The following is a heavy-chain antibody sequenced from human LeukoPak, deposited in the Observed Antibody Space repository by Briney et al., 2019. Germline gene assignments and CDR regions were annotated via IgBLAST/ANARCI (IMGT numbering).Heavy chain of an antibody. CDR3: ARVTGYMIEDYFDY. Sequence: SSETLSLTCAVSGGSISSLYWNWIRQPPGKGLEYIGYIYYSGSTDYNPSLKSRVTISVETSKNQFSLKLSSVTAADTAVYYCARVTGYMIEDYFDYWGQGTLVTVSS. J-gene: IGHJ4*02. V-gene: IGHV4-59*01. CDR1: GGSISSLY. CDR2: IYYSGST. D-gene: IGHD3-22*01.